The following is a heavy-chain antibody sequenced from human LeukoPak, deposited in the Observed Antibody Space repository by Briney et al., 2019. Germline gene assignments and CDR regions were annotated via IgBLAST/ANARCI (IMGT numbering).Heavy chain of an antibody. CDR2: INPSGDST. V-gene: IGHV1-46*01. CDR1: GYTFTSYY. CDR3: ARDDSENYFDY. J-gene: IGHJ4*02. Sequence: ASVKVSCKASGYTFTSYYMHWVRQAPGQGLEWMGIINPSGDSTSNAQKFQGRVTMTRDTSTSTVYMELSSLRSEDTAVYYCARDDSENYFDYWGQGTLVAVSS. D-gene: IGHD3-22*01.